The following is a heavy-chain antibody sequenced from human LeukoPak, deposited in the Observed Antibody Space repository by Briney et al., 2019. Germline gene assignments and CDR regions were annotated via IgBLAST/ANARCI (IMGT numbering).Heavy chain of an antibody. J-gene: IGHJ4*02. CDR3: AKDLKYYYDSSGYFGLDY. CDR2: ISYDGSNK. CDR1: GFTFSSYG. Sequence: GGSLRLSCAASGFTFSSYGMHWVRQAPGKGLEWVAVISYDGSNKYYADSVKGRFTISRDNSKNTLYLQMNSLRAEDTAVYYCAKDLKYYYDSSGYFGLDYWGQGTLVTVSS. D-gene: IGHD3-22*01. V-gene: IGHV3-30*18.